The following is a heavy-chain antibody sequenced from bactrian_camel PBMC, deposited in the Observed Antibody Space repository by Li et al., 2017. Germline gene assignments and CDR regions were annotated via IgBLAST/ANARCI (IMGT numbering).Heavy chain of an antibody. J-gene: IGHJ4*01. V-gene: IGHV3S40*01. Sequence: DVQLVESGGDLVQAGESLRLSCVASGYTLPRNMGWFRRLPGQEREGVARITSAGDSSYYSTSVKGRFTISQDNAKNTVYLQMSSLKPEDTATYYCAADHNRGCMGWPTVEHDITGQGTQVTVS. CDR1: GYTLPRN. D-gene: IGHD3*01. CDR2: ITSAGDSS.